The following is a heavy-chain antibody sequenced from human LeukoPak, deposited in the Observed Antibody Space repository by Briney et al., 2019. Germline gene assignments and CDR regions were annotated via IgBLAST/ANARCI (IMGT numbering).Heavy chain of an antibody. D-gene: IGHD5-18*01. Sequence: SETLSLTCTVSGGSISSGDYYWSWIRQPPGKGLEWIGYIYYSGSTYYNPSLKSRVTISVDTSKNQFSLKLSSVTAADTAVYYCARNTAMAQPFDYWGQGTLVTVSS. J-gene: IGHJ4*02. CDR3: ARNTAMAQPFDY. CDR2: IYYSGST. V-gene: IGHV4-30-4*01. CDR1: GGSISSGDYY.